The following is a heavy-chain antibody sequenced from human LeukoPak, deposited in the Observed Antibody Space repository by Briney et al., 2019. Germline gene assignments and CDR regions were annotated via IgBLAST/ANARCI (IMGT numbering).Heavy chain of an antibody. J-gene: IGHJ4*02. V-gene: IGHV3-23*01. Sequence: GGSLRLSCAASGFTFSSYAMSWVRQAPGKGLEWVSAISGSGGSTYYADSVKGRFTISRDNSKNTLYLQMNSLRAEDTAVYYCAKDCSSTSCYGYHYWGQGTLVTVSS. CDR1: GFTFSSYA. CDR2: ISGSGGST. CDR3: AKDCSSTSCYGYHY. D-gene: IGHD2-2*01.